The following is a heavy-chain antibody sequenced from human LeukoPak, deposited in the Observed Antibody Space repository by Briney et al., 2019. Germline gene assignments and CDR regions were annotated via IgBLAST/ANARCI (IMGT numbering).Heavy chain of an antibody. V-gene: IGHV3-7*03. Sequence: AGGSLRLSCAASGFTFSGYWMGWVRQAPGKGLEWGANIKQDGSEKYYVDSVKGRFTISRDNVKNSLCLQMNSLRAEDTAVYYCARYRGSRSFDYWGQGTLVSVSS. CDR2: IKQDGSEK. CDR3: ARYRGSRSFDY. J-gene: IGHJ4*02. D-gene: IGHD3-10*01. CDR1: GFTFSGYW.